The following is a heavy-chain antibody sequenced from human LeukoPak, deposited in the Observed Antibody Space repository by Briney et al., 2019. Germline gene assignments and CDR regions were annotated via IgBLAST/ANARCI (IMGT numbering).Heavy chain of an antibody. CDR3: ARDGPDPPLLHTLPIGVVNY. Sequence: GGSLRLSCAASGFTFSSYSMNWVRQAPGKGLEWVSYISSSSSTIYYADSVKGRFTISRDNAKDSLYLQMNSLRAEDTAVYYCARDGPDPPLLHTLPIGVVNYWGQGTLVTVSS. CDR1: GFTFSSYS. J-gene: IGHJ4*02. CDR2: ISSSSSTI. V-gene: IGHV3-48*01. D-gene: IGHD3-22*01.